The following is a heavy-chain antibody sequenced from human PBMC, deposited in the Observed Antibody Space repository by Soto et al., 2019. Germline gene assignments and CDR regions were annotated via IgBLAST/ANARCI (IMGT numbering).Heavy chain of an antibody. CDR3: VVAAQPYYFDY. J-gene: IGHJ4*02. CDR1: GYTLTELS. V-gene: IGHV1-24*01. Sequence: ASVKVSCKVSGYTLTELSMHWVRQAPGKGLEWMGGFDPEDGNTNYAQKLQGRVTMTTDTSTSTAYMELRSLRSDDTAVYYCVVAAQPYYFDYWGQGTLVTVSS. CDR2: FDPEDGNT. D-gene: IGHD2-15*01.